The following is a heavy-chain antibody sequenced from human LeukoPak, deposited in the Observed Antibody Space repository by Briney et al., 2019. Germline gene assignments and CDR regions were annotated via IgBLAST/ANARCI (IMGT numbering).Heavy chain of an antibody. CDR1: GGSISSSSSY. J-gene: IGHJ4*02. D-gene: IGHD5/OR15-5a*01. CDR2: IYYSGST. Sequence: SETLSLTCTVSGGSISSSSSYWGWIRQPPGKGLEWIGNIYYSGSTYYNPSLTSRVTMSVDTSKNQFSLKLSSVTASDTAVYYCANNRGYSVYDYWGQGTLVTVSS. CDR3: ANNRGYSVYDY. V-gene: IGHV4-39*01.